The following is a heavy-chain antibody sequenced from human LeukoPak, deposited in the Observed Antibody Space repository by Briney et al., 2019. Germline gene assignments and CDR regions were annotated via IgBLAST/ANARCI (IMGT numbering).Heavy chain of an antibody. Sequence: GGSLRLSCTASGFTFSSNEMNWVRQAPGKGLEWVSYISSSGSTIYYADSVKGRFTISRDNAKNSLFLQMNSLRAEDTAVYYCAKGEQWLVLYFQHWGQGTLVTVSS. V-gene: IGHV3-48*03. D-gene: IGHD6-19*01. J-gene: IGHJ1*01. CDR1: GFTFSSNE. CDR3: AKGEQWLVLYFQH. CDR2: ISSSGSTI.